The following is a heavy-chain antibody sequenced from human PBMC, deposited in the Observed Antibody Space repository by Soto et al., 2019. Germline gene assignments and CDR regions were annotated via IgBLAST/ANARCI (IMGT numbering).Heavy chain of an antibody. CDR2: IIPIFGTA. D-gene: IGHD3-22*01. J-gene: IGHJ4*02. CDR1: GGTFSIYS. Sequence: SVKVSCKASGGTFSIYSISWVRQAPGQGLEWMGGIIPIFGTANYAQKFQGRVTITADESTSTAYMELSSLRSEDTAVYYCARALPYYYDSSGYHFDYWGQGTLVTVSS. V-gene: IGHV1-69*13. CDR3: ARALPYYYDSSGYHFDY.